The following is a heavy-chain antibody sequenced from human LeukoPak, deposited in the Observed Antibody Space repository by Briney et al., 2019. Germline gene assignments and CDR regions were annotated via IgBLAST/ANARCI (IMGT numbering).Heavy chain of an antibody. D-gene: IGHD6-13*01. V-gene: IGHV3-15*01. CDR1: GFTFSKAW. Sequence: GGSLRLSCAASGFTFSKAWMSWVRQAPGKGLDWIGRIISITDGGTTDYAAPVKGRFTISRDDSKNTLYLQMNSLKTEDTALYYCTTVKGDSSWDRYNWFDPWGQGTLVTVSS. J-gene: IGHJ5*02. CDR3: TTVKGDSSWDRYNWFDP. CDR2: IISITDGGTT.